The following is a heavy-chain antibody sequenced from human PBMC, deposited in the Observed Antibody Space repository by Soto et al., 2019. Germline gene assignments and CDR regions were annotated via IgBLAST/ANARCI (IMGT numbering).Heavy chain of an antibody. V-gene: IGHV4-34*01. CDR2: INHSGST. CDR3: ARTHYYGSGSPYNWFDP. D-gene: IGHD3-10*01. J-gene: IGHJ5*02. CDR1: GGSFSGYY. Sequence: SETLSLTCAVYGGSFSGYYWSWIRQPPGKGLEWIGEINHSGSTNYNPSLKSRVTISVDTSKNQFSLKLSSVTAADTAVYYCARTHYYGSGSPYNWFDPWGQGTLVTVSS.